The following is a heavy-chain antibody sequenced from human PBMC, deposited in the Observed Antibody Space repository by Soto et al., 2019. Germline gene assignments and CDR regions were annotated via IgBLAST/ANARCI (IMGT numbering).Heavy chain of an antibody. V-gene: IGHV3-53*01. CDR1: GFTVSSHY. Sequence: EVQLVESGGGLIQPGGSLRLSCAVSGFTVSSHYMNWVRQAPGKGLEWVSITYSDGRTFYADSVKGRFTVFRDDFKNMMYLQMNSLRVEDTAVYYCARTYYSGSYFSDYWGQGTLVTVSS. CDR3: ARTYYSGSYFSDY. CDR2: TYSDGRT. J-gene: IGHJ4*02. D-gene: IGHD3-10*01.